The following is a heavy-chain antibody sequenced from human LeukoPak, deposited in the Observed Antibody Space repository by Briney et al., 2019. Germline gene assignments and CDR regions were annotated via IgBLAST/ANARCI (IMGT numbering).Heavy chain of an antibody. V-gene: IGHV3-73*01. Sequence: TGGSLRLSCAGFGFIFSDCAIHWVRQASAKGLEWVGCIDTRDKGSATAYAASVRGRFAISRDDSESTAYLQMTGLKTEDTAVYFCTRDGGSWSHLDYWGQGALVTVSP. CDR3: TRDGGSWSHLDY. J-gene: IGHJ4*02. CDR1: GFIFSDCA. D-gene: IGHD2-15*01. CDR2: IDTRDKGSAT.